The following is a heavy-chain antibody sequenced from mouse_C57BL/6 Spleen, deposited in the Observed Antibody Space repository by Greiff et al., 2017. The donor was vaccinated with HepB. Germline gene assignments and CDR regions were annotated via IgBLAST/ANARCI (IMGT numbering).Heavy chain of an antibody. Sequence: VQLQQSGAELVRPGASVKLSCKASGYTFTDYYINWVKQRPGQGLEWIARIYPGSGNTYYNEKFKGKATLTAEKSSSTAYMQLSSLTSEDSAVYFCARDYGSSYEGFAYWGQGTLVTVSA. CDR1: GYTFTDYY. J-gene: IGHJ3*01. CDR3: ARDYGSSYEGFAY. D-gene: IGHD1-1*01. V-gene: IGHV1-76*01. CDR2: IYPGSGNT.